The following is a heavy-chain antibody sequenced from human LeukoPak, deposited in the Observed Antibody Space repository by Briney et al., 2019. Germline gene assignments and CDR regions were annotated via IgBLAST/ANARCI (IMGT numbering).Heavy chain of an antibody. CDR1: GFSLSTSGVG. Sequence: SGPTLVKPTQTLTLTCTFSGFSLSTSGVGVGWIRQPPGKALEWLALIYWDDDKRYSPSLKSRLTITKDTSKNQVVLTMTNMDPVDTATYYCARTPREWTFPGAWFDPWGQGTLVTVSS. V-gene: IGHV2-5*02. CDR2: IYWDDDK. CDR3: ARTPREWTFPGAWFDP. D-gene: IGHD3/OR15-3a*01. J-gene: IGHJ5*02.